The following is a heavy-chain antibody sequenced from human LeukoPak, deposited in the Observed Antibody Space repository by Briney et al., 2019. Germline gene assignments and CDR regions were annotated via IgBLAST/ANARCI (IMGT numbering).Heavy chain of an antibody. CDR3: ARDRGDFWSGYNMDV. CDR1: GGSISSYY. D-gene: IGHD3-3*01. V-gene: IGHV4-59*12. CDR2: IYYSGST. J-gene: IGHJ6*03. Sequence: SETLSLTCTVSGGSISSYYWSWIRQPPGKGLEWIGYIYYSGSTNYNPSLKSRVTISVDTSKNQFSLKLSSVTAADTAVYYCARDRGDFWSGYNMDVWGKGTTVTVSS.